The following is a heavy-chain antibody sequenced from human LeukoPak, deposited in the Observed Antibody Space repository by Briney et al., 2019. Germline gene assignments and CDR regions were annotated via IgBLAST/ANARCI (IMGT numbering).Heavy chain of an antibody. Sequence: GGSLRLSCSASGFIFSSYAMHWVRQAPGKGLEWVSSIGSSGSYIYYADSVKGRFTISRDNAKNSLYLQMNSLRAEDTAVYYCARDIGDAAFHWGQGTLVTVSS. J-gene: IGHJ4*02. V-gene: IGHV3-21*01. CDR1: GFIFSSYA. CDR3: ARDIGDAAFH. CDR2: IGSSGSYI. D-gene: IGHD4-17*01.